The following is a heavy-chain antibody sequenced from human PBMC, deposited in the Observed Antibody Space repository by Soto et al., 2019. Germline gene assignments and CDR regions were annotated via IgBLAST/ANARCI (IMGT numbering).Heavy chain of an antibody. CDR1: GGSISSSSYY. CDR2: IYYSGST. V-gene: IGHV4-39*01. D-gene: IGHD3-3*01. CDR3: ARHVLRFLEWLPLYYFDY. Sequence: SETLSLTCTVSGGSISSSSYYWGWIRQPPGKGLEWIGSIYYSGSTYYNPSLKSRVTISVDTSKNQISLKLSSVTAADTAVYYCARHVLRFLEWLPLYYFDYCGKGTLVTVSS. J-gene: IGHJ4*02.